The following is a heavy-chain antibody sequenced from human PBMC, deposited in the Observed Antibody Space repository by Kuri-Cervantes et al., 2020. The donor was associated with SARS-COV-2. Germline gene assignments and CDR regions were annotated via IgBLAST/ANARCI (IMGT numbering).Heavy chain of an antibody. CDR3: AHMIVVVPSDGMDV. CDR2: ISYDGSNK. J-gene: IGHJ6*02. D-gene: IGHD3-22*01. CDR1: GFTFSNYA. V-gene: IGHV3-30*01. Sequence: GESLKISCAASGFTFSNYAIHWVRQAPGKGLEWVALISYDGSNKYYADSVKGRFTISRDNSKNTLYLQMNSLRAEDTAVYYCAHMIVVVPSDGMDVWGQGTTVTGAS.